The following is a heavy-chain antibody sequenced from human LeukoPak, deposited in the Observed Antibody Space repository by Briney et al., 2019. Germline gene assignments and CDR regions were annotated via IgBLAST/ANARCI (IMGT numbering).Heavy chain of an antibody. CDR2: IKSKTDGGTA. CDR3: TTGYDFWSGYYTSYYFDY. J-gene: IGHJ4*02. V-gene: IGHV3-15*01. Sequence: PGGSLRLSCAASGFTFSNAWMSWVRQAPGKGLEWVGRIKSKTDGGTADYAAPVKGRFTISRDDSKNTLYLQMNSLKTEDTAVYYCTTGYDFWSGYYTSYYFDYWGQGTLVTVSS. D-gene: IGHD3-3*01. CDR1: GFTFSNAW.